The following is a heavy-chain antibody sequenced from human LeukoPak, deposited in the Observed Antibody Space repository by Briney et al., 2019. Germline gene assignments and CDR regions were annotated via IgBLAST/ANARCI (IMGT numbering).Heavy chain of an antibody. Sequence: SETLSLTCTASGGSISSYYWSWIRQAPGKGLEWIGNIYYSGSTNYNPSLKSRVTVSVDTSKNQFSLKLSSVTAADTAVYYCARHGTLGSTTYPLDYWGQGTLVTVSS. J-gene: IGHJ4*02. V-gene: IGHV4-59*08. D-gene: IGHD1-26*01. CDR1: GGSISSYY. CDR2: IYYSGST. CDR3: ARHGTLGSTTYPLDY.